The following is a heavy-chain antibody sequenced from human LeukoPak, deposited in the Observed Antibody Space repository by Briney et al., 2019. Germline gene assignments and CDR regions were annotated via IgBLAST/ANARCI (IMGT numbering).Heavy chain of an antibody. J-gene: IGHJ4*02. Sequence: GGSLRLSCAASGFTFSSYWMSWVRQAPGKGLEWVANIKQDGSEKYYVDSVKGRFTISRDNAKNSLYLQMNSLRAEDTAVYYCTTGLVGSSKQRSTEDYWGQGTLVTVSS. CDR2: IKQDGSEK. CDR1: GFTFSSYW. V-gene: IGHV3-7*01. CDR3: TTGLVGSSKQRSTEDY. D-gene: IGHD2-2*01.